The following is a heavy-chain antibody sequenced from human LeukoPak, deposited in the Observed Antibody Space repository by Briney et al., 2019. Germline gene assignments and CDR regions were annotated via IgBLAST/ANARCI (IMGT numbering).Heavy chain of an antibody. CDR2: IKQDGSEK. D-gene: IGHD3-3*01. CDR3: ARDQAYYDFWSGYSPYYYYYYMDV. J-gene: IGHJ6*03. Sequence: GGSLRLSCAASGFTFSSYWMSWVRQAPGKGLEWVANIKQDGSEKYYVDSVKGRFTISRDNAKNSLYLQMNSQRAEDTAVYYCARDQAYYDFWSGYSPYYYYYYMDVWGKGTTVPVSS. V-gene: IGHV3-7*01. CDR1: GFTFSSYW.